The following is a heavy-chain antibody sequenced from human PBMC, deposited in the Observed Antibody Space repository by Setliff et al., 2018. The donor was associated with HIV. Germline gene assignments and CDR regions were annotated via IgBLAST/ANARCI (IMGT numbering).Heavy chain of an antibody. V-gene: IGHV4-39*01. CDR2: IYYSGST. CDR3: ARQKTVTTYFDY. D-gene: IGHD4-17*01. Sequence: SETLSLTCTVSGGSISSRSYFWGWIRQPPGKGLEWIGSIYYSGSTYYNPSLKSRVTISVDTSKNQFSLKLSSVTAADTAVYYCARQKTVTTYFDYWGQGTLVTVSS. J-gene: IGHJ4*02. CDR1: GGSISSRSYF.